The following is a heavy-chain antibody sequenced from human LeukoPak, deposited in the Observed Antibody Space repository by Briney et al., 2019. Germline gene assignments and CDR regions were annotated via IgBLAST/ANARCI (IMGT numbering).Heavy chain of an antibody. D-gene: IGHD3-22*01. CDR2: IYYSGST. J-gene: IGHJ3*02. CDR1: GGSISSYY. Sequence: SETLSLTCTVSGGSISSYYWSWIRQPPGKGLEWIVYIYYSGSTNYNPSLKSRVTISVDTSKNQFSLKLSSVTAADTAVYYCARLADYDSSFDAFDIWGQGTMVTVSS. CDR3: ARLADYDSSFDAFDI. V-gene: IGHV4-59*08.